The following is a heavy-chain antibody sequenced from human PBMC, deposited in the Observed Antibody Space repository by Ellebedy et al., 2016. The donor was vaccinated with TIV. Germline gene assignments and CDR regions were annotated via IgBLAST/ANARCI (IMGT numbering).Heavy chain of an antibody. CDR3: AKRKKVATPGSGYYFDY. V-gene: IGHV3-23*01. J-gene: IGHJ4*02. CDR1: GFTFSIYA. D-gene: IGHD5-12*01. CDR2: ISGSGGST. Sequence: PGGSLRLSCAASGFTFSIYAMSWVRQAPGKGLEWVSAISGSGGSTYYADSVKGRFTISRDNFKNTLYLQMNSLTAEDTAVYYCAKRKKVATPGSGYYFDYWGQGTLVTVSS.